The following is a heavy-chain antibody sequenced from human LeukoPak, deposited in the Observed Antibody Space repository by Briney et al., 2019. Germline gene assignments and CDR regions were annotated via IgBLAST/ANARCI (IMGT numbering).Heavy chain of an antibody. V-gene: IGHV4-59*01. Sequence: SETLSLTCTVSGGSISGYYWSWIRQSPGEGREGIGHIYYSGSTNYNPSLKSRVTISVDTSRNQFSLKLTSVTAADTAVYYCARNYDSSGYTTFAYWGQGTLVTVSS. CDR1: GGSISGYY. J-gene: IGHJ4*02. CDR2: IYYSGST. CDR3: ARNYDSSGYTTFAY. D-gene: IGHD3-22*01.